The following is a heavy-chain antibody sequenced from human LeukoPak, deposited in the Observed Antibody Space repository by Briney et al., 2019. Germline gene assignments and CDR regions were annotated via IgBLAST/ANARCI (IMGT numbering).Heavy chain of an antibody. V-gene: IGHV4-59*01. CDR3: ARWNVVAATRGYYYYGMDV. D-gene: IGHD2-15*01. CDR1: GGSISSYY. J-gene: IGHJ6*02. Sequence: PSETLSLTCTVSGGSISSYYWSWIRQPPGKGLEWIGYIYYSGSTNYNPSLKSRVTISVDTSKNQFSLKLSSVTAADTAVYCCARWNVVAATRGYYYYGMDVWGQGTTVTVSS. CDR2: IYYSGST.